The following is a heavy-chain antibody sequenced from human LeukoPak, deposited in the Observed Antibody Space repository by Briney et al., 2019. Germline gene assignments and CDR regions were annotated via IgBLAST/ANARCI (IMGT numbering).Heavy chain of an antibody. CDR2: ISYDGSNK. J-gene: IGHJ4*02. CDR1: GFTFSSYG. D-gene: IGHD4-17*01. V-gene: IGHV3-30*18. Sequence: PGRSLRLSCAASGFTFSSYGMHWVRQAPGEGLEWVAVISYDGSNKYYADSVKGRFTISRDNSKNTLYLQMNSLRAEDTAVYYCAKAGAYYGDSTLAGWGQGTLVTVSS. CDR3: AKAGAYYGDSTLAG.